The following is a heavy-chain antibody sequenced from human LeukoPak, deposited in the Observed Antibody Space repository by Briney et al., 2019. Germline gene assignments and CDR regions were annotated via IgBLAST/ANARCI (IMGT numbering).Heavy chain of an antibody. J-gene: IGHJ4*02. D-gene: IGHD3-22*01. V-gene: IGHV3-11*01. CDR3: ARGGNYYDSSGYSGDY. CDR1: GFTFRDYY. Sequence: GGSLRLSFAASGFTFRDYYMSWIRQAPGKGLEWVSYISSSGSTIYYADSGKGRVTISRDNAKNSLYMKMNSLRAEDTAVYYCARGGNYYDSSGYSGDYWGQGTLVTVSS. CDR2: ISSSGSTI.